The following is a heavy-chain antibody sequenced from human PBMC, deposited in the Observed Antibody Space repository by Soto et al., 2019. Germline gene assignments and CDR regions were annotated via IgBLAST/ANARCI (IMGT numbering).Heavy chain of an antibody. J-gene: IGHJ6*02. CDR2: IYYSGST. CDR3: ATVGIAAARGYYYYGMDV. CDR1: GGSISSGGYY. D-gene: IGHD6-13*01. Sequence: PSETLSLTCTVSGGSISSGGYYWSWIRQHPGKGLEWIGYIYYSGSTYYNPSLKSRVTISVDTSKNQFSLKLSSVTAADTAVYYCATVGIAAARGYYYYGMDVWGQGTTVTVYS. V-gene: IGHV4-31*03.